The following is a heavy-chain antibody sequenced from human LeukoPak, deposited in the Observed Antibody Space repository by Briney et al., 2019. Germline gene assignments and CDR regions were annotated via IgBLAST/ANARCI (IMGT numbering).Heavy chain of an antibody. D-gene: IGHD1-7*01. CDR2: IYTSGST. CDR1: GGSISSGSYY. V-gene: IGHV4-61*02. J-gene: IGHJ5*02. CDR3: ARAGITGTTRFDP. Sequence: SETLSLTCTVSGGSISSGSYYWSWIRQPPGKGLEWNGRIYTSGSTNYNPSLKSRITISVDTSKNQFSLKLSSVTAADTAVYYCARAGITGTTRFDPWGQGTLVTVSS.